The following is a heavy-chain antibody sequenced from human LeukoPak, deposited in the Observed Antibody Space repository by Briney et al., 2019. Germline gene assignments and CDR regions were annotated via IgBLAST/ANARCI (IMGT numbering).Heavy chain of an antibody. CDR2: ISSSSSYI. V-gene: IGHV3-21*04. Sequence: GGSLRLSCAASGFTFSSYSMNWVRQAPGKGLEWVSSISSSSSYIYYADSVKGRFTISRDNAKNSLYLQMNSLRAEDTAVYYCARGTDGYNYFDYWGQGTLVTVSS. D-gene: IGHD5-24*01. CDR1: GFTFSSYS. J-gene: IGHJ4*02. CDR3: ARGTDGYNYFDY.